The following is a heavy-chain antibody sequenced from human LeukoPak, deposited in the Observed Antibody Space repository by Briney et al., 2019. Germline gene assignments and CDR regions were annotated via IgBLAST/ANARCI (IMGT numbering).Heavy chain of an antibody. V-gene: IGHV1-69*01. D-gene: IGHD5-12*01. CDR1: GGTFSSYA. CDR3: ARGYSGYDRTYWYFDL. Sequence: SVKVSCRASGGTFSSYAISWVRQAPGQGLEWMGGIIPLFGTIRFAQKFQGRVTITADESTGTAYMELGSLRSEDTAVYYCARGYSGYDRTYWYFDLWGRGTLVTVSS. J-gene: IGHJ2*01. CDR2: IIPLFGTI.